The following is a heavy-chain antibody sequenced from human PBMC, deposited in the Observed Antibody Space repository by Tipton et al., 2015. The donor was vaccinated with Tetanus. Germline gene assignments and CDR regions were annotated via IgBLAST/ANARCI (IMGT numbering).Heavy chain of an antibody. D-gene: IGHD3-10*01. Sequence: TLSLTCAVYGGSFSGYYWNWIRQPPGKGLEWIGNIYSSGSANYNPPLRSRVTISVAASKDRFSLKMISVTPADTAVYYCAGSQSWFAFDIWGQGTIVTVSS. V-gene: IGHV4-59*01. CDR2: IYSSGSA. CDR3: AGSQSWFAFDI. J-gene: IGHJ3*02. CDR1: GGSFSGYY.